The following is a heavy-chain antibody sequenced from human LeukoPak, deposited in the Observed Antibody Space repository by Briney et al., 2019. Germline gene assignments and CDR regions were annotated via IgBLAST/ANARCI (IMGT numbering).Heavy chain of an antibody. CDR3: AKGTGNAGYYFDI. J-gene: IGHJ4*02. CDR1: GFTLSSYA. D-gene: IGHD1-1*01. V-gene: IGHV3-23*01. CDR2: FRVCVES. Sequence: PGGSLRLSCAASGFTLSSYAMNWVRHAPGKRREWGAAFRVCVESYYAASVKGRFTISIDNSDNTVYLQMSGQRAEDTAVYHCAKGTGNAGYYFDIWGRGTLVTVSS.